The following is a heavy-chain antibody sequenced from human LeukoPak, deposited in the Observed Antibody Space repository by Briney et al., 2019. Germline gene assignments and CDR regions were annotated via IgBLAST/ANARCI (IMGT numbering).Heavy chain of an antibody. J-gene: IGHJ4*02. CDR3: ARDYYDSSGYYYFDY. V-gene: IGHV3-66*01. Sequence: GGSLRLSCAASGFTFSNYAMSWVRQAPGKGLEWVSVIYRGGGTAYADSVKDRFTISRDNFKNMVYLHMNSLRAEDTAVYYCARDYYDSSGYYYFDYWGQGTLVTVSS. D-gene: IGHD3-22*01. CDR1: GFTFSNYA. CDR2: IYRGGGT.